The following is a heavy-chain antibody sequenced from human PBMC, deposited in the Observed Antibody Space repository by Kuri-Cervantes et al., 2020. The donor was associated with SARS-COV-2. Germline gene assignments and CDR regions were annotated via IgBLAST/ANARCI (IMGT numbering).Heavy chain of an antibody. D-gene: IGHD3-3*01. J-gene: IGHJ3*02. CDR1: GGSISSGDYY. V-gene: IGHV4-30-4*08. CDR3: ARADDFWSGHDAFDI. Sequence: SCTVSGGSISSGDYYWSWIRQPPGKGLEWIGYIYYSGSTYYNPSLKSRVTISVDTSKNQFSLKLSSVTAADTAVYYCARADDFWSGHDAFDIWGQGTMVTVSS. CDR2: IYYSGST.